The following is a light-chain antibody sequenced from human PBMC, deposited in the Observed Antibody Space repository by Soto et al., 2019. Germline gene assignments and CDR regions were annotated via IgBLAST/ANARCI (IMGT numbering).Light chain of an antibody. Sequence: QSVLTQPASVSGSPGQSIPISCTGTSSDVGGYNYVSWYQQHPGKAPKLMIYDVSNRPSGVSNRFSGSKSGNTASLTISGRQAEDEADYYFSSYTRSSTPGFGTGTQLTVL. CDR3: SSYTRSSTPG. CDR1: SSDVGGYNY. CDR2: DVS. J-gene: IGLJ1*01. V-gene: IGLV2-14*01.